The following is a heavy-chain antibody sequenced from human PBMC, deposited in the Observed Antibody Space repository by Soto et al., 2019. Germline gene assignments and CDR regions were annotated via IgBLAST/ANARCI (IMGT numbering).Heavy chain of an antibody. D-gene: IGHD3-22*01. CDR2: IWYDGSNK. J-gene: IGHJ4*02. Sequence: GGSLRLSCAASGFTFSSYGMHWVRQAPGKGLEWVAVIWYDGSNKYYADSVKGRFTISRDNSKNTLYLQMNSLRAEDTAVYYCARDPTYYYDSSGYFGFDYWGQGTLVTVSS. CDR3: ARDPTYYYDSSGYFGFDY. CDR1: GFTFSSYG. V-gene: IGHV3-33*01.